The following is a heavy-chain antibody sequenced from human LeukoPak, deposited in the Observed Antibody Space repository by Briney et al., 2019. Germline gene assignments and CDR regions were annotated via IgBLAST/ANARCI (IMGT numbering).Heavy chain of an antibody. D-gene: IGHD3-22*01. V-gene: IGHV3-30*18. CDR1: GFTFSNYG. CDR3: AKRRGSFYESSGYSLDY. J-gene: IGHJ4*02. CDR2: ISYDGRNI. Sequence: GGSLRLSCAASGFTFSNYGMHWVRQAPGKGLEWVAVISYDGRNIYYEDSVKGRFTISRDNSKNTLYLQMDTLRAEDTAVYYCAKRRGSFYESSGYSLDYWGQGTLVTVSS.